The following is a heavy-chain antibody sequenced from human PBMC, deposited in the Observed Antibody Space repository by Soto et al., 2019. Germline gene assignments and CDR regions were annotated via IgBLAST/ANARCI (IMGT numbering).Heavy chain of an antibody. V-gene: IGHV3-9*01. CDR1: GFTFDDYA. Sequence: EVQPVESGGGVVQPGRSLRLSCSASGFTFDDYAMNWVRQAPGKGLEWVSSISWNSGNIVYADSVRGRFTISRDNAKTSLHLQKNSVRAEDTALYYCTKGASTSCFSAFNLWGQGTMVTVSS. CDR3: TKGASTSCFSAFNL. CDR2: ISWNSGNI. D-gene: IGHD2-2*01. J-gene: IGHJ3*01.